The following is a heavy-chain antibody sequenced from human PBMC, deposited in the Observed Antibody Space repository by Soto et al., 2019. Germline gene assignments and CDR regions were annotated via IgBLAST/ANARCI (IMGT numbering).Heavy chain of an antibody. CDR3: ATEEGSMVRGVIRPVDYYYYMDV. CDR1: GDSVSSNSAA. CDR2: TYYRSKWYN. J-gene: IGHJ6*03. Sequence: PSQTLSLTCAISGDSVSSNSAAWNWIRQSPSRGLEWLGRTYYRSKWYNDYAVSVKSRITINPDTSKNQFSLQLNSVTPEDTAVYYCATEEGSMVRGVIRPVDYYYYMDVWGKGTTVTVSS. D-gene: IGHD3-10*01. V-gene: IGHV6-1*01.